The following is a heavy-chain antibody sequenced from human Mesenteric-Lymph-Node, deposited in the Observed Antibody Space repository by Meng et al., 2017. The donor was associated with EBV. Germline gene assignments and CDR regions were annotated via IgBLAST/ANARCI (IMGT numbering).Heavy chain of an antibody. D-gene: IGHD2-8*01. CDR1: GFTFSDHY. Sequence: GDLVVSGVGLVQPGGSLRLSCTASGFTFSDHYMTWIRQAPGKGLECISYITSSGRTIYYADSVKGRSTISRDNAKNSLYLQMNSLRVEDTAVYYCARDPRLNNCFDPWGQGTLVTVSS. CDR2: ITSSGRTI. CDR3: ARDPRLNNCFDP. V-gene: IGHV3-11*01. J-gene: IGHJ5*02.